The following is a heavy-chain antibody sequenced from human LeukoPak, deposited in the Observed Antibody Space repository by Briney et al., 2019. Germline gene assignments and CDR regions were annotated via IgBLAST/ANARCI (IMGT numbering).Heavy chain of an antibody. CDR2: IYSGGST. Sequence: GGSLRLSCAASGFTVSSNYMSWVRQAPGKGLEWVSVIYSGGSTYYADSVKDRFTISRDNSKNTLYLQMNSLRAEDTAVYYCARGTMIVVSKRNYGMDVWGQGTTVTVSS. J-gene: IGHJ6*02. CDR3: ARGTMIVVSKRNYGMDV. CDR1: GFTVSSNY. D-gene: IGHD3-22*01. V-gene: IGHV3-53*01.